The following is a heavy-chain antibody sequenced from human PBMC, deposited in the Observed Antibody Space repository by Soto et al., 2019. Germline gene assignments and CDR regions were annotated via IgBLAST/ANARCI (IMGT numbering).Heavy chain of an antibody. CDR3: ARDDYGDYHPEYDGMDV. J-gene: IGHJ6*02. D-gene: IGHD4-17*01. CDR1: GGTFSSYT. V-gene: IGHV1-69*04. CDR2: IIPILGIT. Sequence: SVKVSCKASGGTFSSYTISWVRQAPGQGLERMGRIIPILGITNYAQKFQGRVTITSDTSTSTAYMELRSLRSEDTAVYFCARDDYGDYHPEYDGMDVWGQGTTVTVSS.